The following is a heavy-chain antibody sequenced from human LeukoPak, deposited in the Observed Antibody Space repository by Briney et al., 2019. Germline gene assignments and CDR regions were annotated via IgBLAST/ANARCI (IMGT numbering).Heavy chain of an antibody. CDR2: VVGSGAST. V-gene: IGHV3-23*01. Sequence: GGSLRLSCAASGFTFSSYAMSWVRQAPGEGLEWVSAVVGSGASTYYAASVKGRFTISRDNSKNTLHLQMNSLRAEDTAIYHCAKVRVVGDYNWFFDLWGRGALVTVSS. J-gene: IGHJ2*01. D-gene: IGHD4-17*01. CDR1: GFTFSSYA. CDR3: AKVRVVGDYNWFFDL.